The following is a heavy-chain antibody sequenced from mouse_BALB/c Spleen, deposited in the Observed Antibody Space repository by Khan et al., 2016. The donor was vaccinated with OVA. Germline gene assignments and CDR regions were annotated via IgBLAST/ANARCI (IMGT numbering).Heavy chain of an antibody. V-gene: IGHV3-2*02. D-gene: IGHD1-1*01. CDR3: AGKNYYGYAVDY. J-gene: IGHJ4*01. CDR1: GYSITTNYA. CDR2: ISYSGST. Sequence: EVQLQESGPGLVKPSQSLSLTCTVTGYSITTNYAWDWIRQFPGNKLEWMGYISYSGSTSYTPSLKSRISFTRDTSTNPFFLQLNSVTTEDTATDYCAGKNYYGYAVDYWGQGTSVTVSS.